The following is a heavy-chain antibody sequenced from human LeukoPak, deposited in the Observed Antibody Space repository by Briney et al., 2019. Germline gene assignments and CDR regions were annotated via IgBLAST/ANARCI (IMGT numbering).Heavy chain of an antibody. CDR1: GGSISSGGYY. CDR3: ARDSSRDGMDV. V-gene: IGHV4-31*03. Sequence: SETLSLTCTVSGGSISSGGYYWSWIRQHPGKGLERVGYIYYSGSTYYNPSLKSRVTISVDTSKNQFSLKLSSVTAADTAVYYCARDSSRDGMDVWGQGTTVTVSS. J-gene: IGHJ6*02. CDR2: IYYSGST. D-gene: IGHD6-6*01.